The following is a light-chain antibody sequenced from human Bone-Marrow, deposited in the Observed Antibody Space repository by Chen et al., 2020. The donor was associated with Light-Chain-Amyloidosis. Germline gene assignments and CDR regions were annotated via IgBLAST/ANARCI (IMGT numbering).Light chain of an antibody. CDR3: QQYGTSPAT. V-gene: IGKV3-20*01. J-gene: IGKJ4*01. CDR2: GSS. Sequence: EIVLTQSPGTLSLSPGEGTNLSCRASQTISSNYLTWYQQKFGQAPRLLMHGSSSRATGIPDRLTGSGSGTDCTLTINRLEPEVFAMYYGQQYGTSPATFGGGTTVAIK. CDR1: QTISSNY.